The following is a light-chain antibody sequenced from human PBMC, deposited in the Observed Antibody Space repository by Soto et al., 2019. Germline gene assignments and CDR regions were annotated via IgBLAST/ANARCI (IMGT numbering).Light chain of an antibody. CDR3: SSYAGSINVV. Sequence: QSALTQPPSASGSPGQSVTISCTGTSSDVGGYNYVSWYQQHPGKAPKLMIYEVSKRPSGVPDRFSGSKSGNTASLTVSGLQADDEADYYCSSYAGSINVVFGGGTQLTVL. CDR1: SSDVGGYNY. J-gene: IGLJ2*01. V-gene: IGLV2-8*01. CDR2: EVS.